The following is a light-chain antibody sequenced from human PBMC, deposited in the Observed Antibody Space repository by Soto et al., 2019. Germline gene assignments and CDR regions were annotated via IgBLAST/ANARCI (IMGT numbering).Light chain of an antibody. CDR2: GAS. J-gene: IGKJ1*01. CDR1: QSVSSSY. Sequence: EIVLTQSPGTLSLSPGERATLSCRASQSVSSSYLAWYQQKPGQAPRLLIYGASSRATGIPDRFSGRGSGTDFTLTISRLEPEDLAVYYCQQYGSSRTFGQGTKVEIK. CDR3: QQYGSSRT. V-gene: IGKV3-20*01.